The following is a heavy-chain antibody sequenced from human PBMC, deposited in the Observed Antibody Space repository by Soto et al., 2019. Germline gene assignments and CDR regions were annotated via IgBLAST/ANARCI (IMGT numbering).Heavy chain of an antibody. CDR2: ISSSSSYI. V-gene: IGHV3-21*01. D-gene: IGHD6-6*01. CDR1: GFTFSSYS. Sequence: EVQLVESGGGLVKPGGSLRLSCAASGFTFSSYSMNWVRQAPGKGLEWVSSISSSSSYIYYADSVKGRFTISRDNAKHSLYQQMNSLRAEDTAVYYWARVGDSSSPRDYCYYGMDVWGQGTTVTVSS. J-gene: IGHJ6*02. CDR3: ARVGDSSSPRDYCYYGMDV.